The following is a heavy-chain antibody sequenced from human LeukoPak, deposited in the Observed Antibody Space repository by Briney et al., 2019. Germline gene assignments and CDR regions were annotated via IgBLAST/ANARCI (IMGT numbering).Heavy chain of an antibody. D-gene: IGHD3-9*01. V-gene: IGHV4-59*01. CDR1: GGYISTDY. J-gene: IGHJ4*02. CDR2: VYYTGST. Sequence: PSETLSLTCTVSGGYISTDYWSWIRQPPGKGLEWIGYVYYTGSTNYNPSLESRVTISVDTSKNQFSLKLGSVTAADTAVFYCARSQGKNDWSYFDSWGQGTLVTVSS. CDR3: ARSQGKNDWSYFDS.